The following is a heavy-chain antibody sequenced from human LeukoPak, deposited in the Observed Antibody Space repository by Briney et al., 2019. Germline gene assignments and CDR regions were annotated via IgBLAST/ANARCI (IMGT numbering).Heavy chain of an antibody. CDR1: GYTFTGYY. J-gene: IGHJ4*02. D-gene: IGHD2-15*01. CDR2: ITPSSGDT. Sequence: ASVKVSCKASGYTFTGYYMHWVRQAPGQGLEWMGWITPSSGDTKYAQKFQGRVTMTRDTSISTAYVELSRLRSDDTAVYYCGRDISKKYSHWGQGTLVTVSS. CDR3: GRDISKKYSH. V-gene: IGHV1-2*02.